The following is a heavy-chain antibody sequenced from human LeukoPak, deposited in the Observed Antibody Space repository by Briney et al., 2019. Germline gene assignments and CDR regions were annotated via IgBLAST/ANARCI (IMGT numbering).Heavy chain of an antibody. Sequence: SETLSLTCAVSGGSISSGGYSWSWIRQHPGKGLEWIGSIYYSGTTNYNPSLKSRVIISVDKSQNQFSLELSSVTAADTAIYYCARDRQDYYDSSVYYFDYWGQGTLVTVSS. CDR2: IYYSGTT. D-gene: IGHD3-22*01. J-gene: IGHJ4*02. CDR1: GGSISSGGYS. V-gene: IGHV4-31*11. CDR3: ARDRQDYYDSSVYYFDY.